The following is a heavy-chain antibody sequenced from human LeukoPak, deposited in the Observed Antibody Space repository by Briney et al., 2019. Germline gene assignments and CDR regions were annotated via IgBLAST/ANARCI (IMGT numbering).Heavy chain of an antibody. CDR2: ISSSSSYI. V-gene: IGHV3-21*01. CDR1: GFTFSSYS. J-gene: IGHJ4*02. CDR3: ARGIGGGSGSNYFDY. D-gene: IGHD3-10*01. Sequence: PGGSLRLSCAASGFTFSSYSMNWVRQAPGKGLEWVSSISSSSSYIYYADSVKGRFTISRDNAKNSLYLQMNSLRAEDTAVYYCARGIGGGSGSNYFDYWGQGTLVTVSS.